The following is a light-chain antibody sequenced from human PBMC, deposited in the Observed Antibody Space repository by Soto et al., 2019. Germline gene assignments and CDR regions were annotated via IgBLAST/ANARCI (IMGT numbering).Light chain of an antibody. CDR2: DAS. Sequence: EIVLKQSPDTLSLSPGERATLSCRASQSVKNNYLACYQQKPGQPPRFLIYDASSRATGIPDRFSGSGSGTDFTLTISRLEPEDFAVYYCQQYGSTPLTFGGGTKVDIK. CDR3: QQYGSTPLT. V-gene: IGKV3-20*01. CDR1: QSVKNNY. J-gene: IGKJ4*01.